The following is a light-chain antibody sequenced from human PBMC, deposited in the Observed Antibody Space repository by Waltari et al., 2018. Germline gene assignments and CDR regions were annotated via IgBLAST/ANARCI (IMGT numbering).Light chain of an antibody. CDR2: EVT. CDR1: NSHVGAYNY. Sequence: QSVLTQPPPATGSPGQSVTISCTGTNSHVGAYNYVPWYQQHPGKVPKLLIYEVTKRPSGVPDRFSGSKSGNTASLTVSGLQADDEADYYCSSYAHNNHFVFGTGTKVTVL. J-gene: IGLJ1*01. CDR3: SSYAHNNHFV. V-gene: IGLV2-8*01.